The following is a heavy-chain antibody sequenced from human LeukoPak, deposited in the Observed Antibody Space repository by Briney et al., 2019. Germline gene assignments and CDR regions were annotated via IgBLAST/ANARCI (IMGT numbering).Heavy chain of an antibody. D-gene: IGHD2-2*01. CDR3: ARFIGPAAMYYFDY. Sequence: GGSLKISFKGAGCRFTSYWIGWGRRMPGKGVGWMGIIYPVDSHPRYSPSFQAQVTISAAKSISTAYLQWSSLKASDTAMYYCARFIGPAAMYYFDYWGQGTLVTVSS. CDR2: IYPVDSHP. V-gene: IGHV5-51*01. J-gene: IGHJ4*02. CDR1: GCRFTSYW.